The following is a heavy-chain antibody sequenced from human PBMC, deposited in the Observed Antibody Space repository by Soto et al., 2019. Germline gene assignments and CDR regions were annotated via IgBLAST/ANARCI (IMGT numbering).Heavy chain of an antibody. CDR2: IWYDGSNK. Sequence: GGSLRLSCAASGFTFSSYGMHWVRQAPGKGLEWVAVIWYDGSNKYYADSVKGRFTISRDNSKNTLYLQMNSLRAEDTAVYYCARVGLPYSSSHFDYWGQGTLVTVSS. CDR3: ARVGLPYSSSHFDY. J-gene: IGHJ4*02. CDR1: GFTFSSYG. D-gene: IGHD6-13*01. V-gene: IGHV3-33*01.